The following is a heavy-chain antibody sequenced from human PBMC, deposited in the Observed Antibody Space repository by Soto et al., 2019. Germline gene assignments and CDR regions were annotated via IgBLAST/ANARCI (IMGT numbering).Heavy chain of an antibody. V-gene: IGHV3-23*01. J-gene: IGHJ4*02. D-gene: IGHD6-19*01. CDR2: ISGSGGST. CDR3: SRRSSGWYFDY. Sequence: EVQLLESGGGLVQPGGPLRLSCAASGFTFSSYAMSWVRQAPGKGLEWVSVISGSGGSTYYADSVKGRFTISRDNSKNTLYLQMNSLRAEDTAVYYCSRRSSGWYFDYWGQGTLVTVSS. CDR1: GFTFSSYA.